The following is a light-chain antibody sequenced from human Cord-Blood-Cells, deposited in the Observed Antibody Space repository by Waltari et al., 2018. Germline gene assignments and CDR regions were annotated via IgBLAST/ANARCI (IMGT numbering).Light chain of an antibody. J-gene: IGLJ2*01. Sequence: SYELPQPPSASVSPVQTAGIPCSGAAFPTNYASLYQQKPGPAPVHVIYKNSERPSGTPERCSGPSSGTTVTLTISGVQAEDEADYYCQSADSSGTYEVFGGGTKLTVL. V-gene: IGLV3-25*03. CDR1: AFPTNY. CDR3: QSADSSGTYEV. CDR2: KNS.